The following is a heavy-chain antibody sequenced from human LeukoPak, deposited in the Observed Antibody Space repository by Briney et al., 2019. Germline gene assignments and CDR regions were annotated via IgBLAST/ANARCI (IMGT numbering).Heavy chain of an antibody. J-gene: IGHJ4*02. CDR3: AKREAVAGMSDFDS. CDR2: IQNDGDNE. D-gene: IGHD6-19*01. V-gene: IGHV3-30*02. CDR1: GFSLNDNG. Sequence: GGSLRLSCAASGFSLNDNGMHWVRQAPGKGLEWVAFIQNDGDNEQYIESVKGRFTISRDNAKNTLYLQMDSLRTEDTAVYYCAKREAVAGMSDFDSWGQGTLVTVSS.